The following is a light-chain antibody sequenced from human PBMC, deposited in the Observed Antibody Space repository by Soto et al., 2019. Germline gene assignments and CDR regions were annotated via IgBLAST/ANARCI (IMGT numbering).Light chain of an antibody. CDR2: DVS. V-gene: IGLV2-14*01. CDR1: SSDVGGYHH. J-gene: IGLJ2*01. CDR3: STYTSSNTLV. Sequence: QSALTQPASVSGSPGQSITISCTGTSSDVGGYHHVSWYQQHPGRAPKLMIYDVSNRPSGVSNRFSGSTSGNTASLTISGLQAEDEADYYCSTYTSSNTLVFGGGTQLTVL.